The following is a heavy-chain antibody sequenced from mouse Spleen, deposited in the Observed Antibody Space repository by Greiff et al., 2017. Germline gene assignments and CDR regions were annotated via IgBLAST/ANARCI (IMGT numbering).Heavy chain of an antibody. CDR3: ARHEGANWDAWFAY. J-gene: IGHJ3*01. CDR1: GFTFSDYG. Sequence: EVQRVESGGGLVKPGGSLKLSCAASGFTFSDYGMAWVRQAPGKGPEWVAFISNLAYSIYYADTVTGRFTISRENAKNTLYLEMSSLRSEDTAMYYCARHEGANWDAWFAYWGQGTLVTVSA. D-gene: IGHD4-1*01. V-gene: IGHV5-15*01. CDR2: ISNLAYSI.